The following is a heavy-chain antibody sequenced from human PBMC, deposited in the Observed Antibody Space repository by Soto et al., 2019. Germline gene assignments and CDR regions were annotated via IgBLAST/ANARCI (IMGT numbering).Heavy chain of an antibody. CDR2: ISSSSSTI. J-gene: IGHJ4*01. D-gene: IGHD3-16*01. CDR1: GFTFRSYN. V-gene: IGHV3-48*02. Sequence: GGSLRLSCAASGFTFRSYNMNWVRQSPGKGLDWLSYISSSSSTIYYADSVKGRFTISRDNAKNSLYLQMNSLRDDDTAMYYCARGGTIAXTTIGDYWGQGTLVTVSS. CDR3: ARGGTIAXTTIGDY.